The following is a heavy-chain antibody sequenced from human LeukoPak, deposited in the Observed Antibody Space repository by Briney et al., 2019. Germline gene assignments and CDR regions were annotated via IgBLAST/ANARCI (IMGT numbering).Heavy chain of an antibody. V-gene: IGHV4-59*01. J-gene: IGHJ4*02. CDR3: ARDLGFWSGPDY. D-gene: IGHD3-3*01. CDR1: GGSISSYY. Sequence: SETLSLTCTVSGGSISSYYWSWIRQPPGKGLEWIAYIYYSGTTKYNASLKSRVTMSVDTSKNQFSLKLSSVTAADTAVYYCARDLGFWSGPDYWGQGTLVTVSS. CDR2: IYYSGTT.